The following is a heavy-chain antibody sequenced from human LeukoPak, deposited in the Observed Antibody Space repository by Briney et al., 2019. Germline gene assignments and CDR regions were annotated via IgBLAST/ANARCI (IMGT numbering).Heavy chain of an antibody. D-gene: IGHD6-13*01. V-gene: IGHV4-34*01. CDR3: ARVVGYTDY. J-gene: IGHJ4*02. CDR2: INHSGST. CDR1: GGSFSGYY. Sequence: PSETLSLTCAVYGGSFSGYYWSWIRQPPGKGLEWIGEINHSGSTNYNPSLKSRVTISVDTSKNQFSLKLSSVTAADTAVYYCARVVGYTDYWGQGTLVTVSS.